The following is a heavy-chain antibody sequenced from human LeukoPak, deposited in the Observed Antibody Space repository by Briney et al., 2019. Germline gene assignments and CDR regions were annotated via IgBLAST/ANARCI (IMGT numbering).Heavy chain of an antibody. CDR1: GGSISSYY. CDR2: IYYSGST. J-gene: IGHJ4*02. CDR3: ATESCSSTSCDFDY. D-gene: IGHD2-2*01. Sequence: SQTLSLTCIVSGGSISSYYWSWIRQPPGKGLEWIGYIYYSGSTNYNPSLKSRVTISLDTSKNQFSLKLNSVTAADTAVYYCATESCSSTSCDFDYWGQGTLVTVSS. V-gene: IGHV4-59*01.